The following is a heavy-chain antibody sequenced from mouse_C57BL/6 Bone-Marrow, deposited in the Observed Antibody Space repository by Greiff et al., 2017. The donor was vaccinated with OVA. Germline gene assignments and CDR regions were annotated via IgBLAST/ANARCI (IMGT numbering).Heavy chain of an antibody. CDR1: GYTFTSYW. CDR3: ARNHYSNPGAY. V-gene: IGHV1-64*01. J-gene: IGHJ3*01. CDR2: IHPNSGST. Sequence: QVQLQQPGAELVKPGASVKLSCKASGYTFTSYWMHWVKQRPGQGLEWIGMIHPNSGSTNYNEKFKSKATLTVDKSSSTAYMQLSSLTSEDSAVYYCARNHYSNPGAYWGQGTLVTVSA. D-gene: IGHD2-5*01.